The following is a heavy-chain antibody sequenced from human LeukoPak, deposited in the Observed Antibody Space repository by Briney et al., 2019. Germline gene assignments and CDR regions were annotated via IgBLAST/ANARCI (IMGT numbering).Heavy chain of an antibody. CDR2: ITNDGSST. Sequence: GGSLRLSCAASGLTFSSHWMHWVRQAPGKGLVWVSRITNDGSSTTYADSVKGRFTISRDNAKNMLYLQVNSLRAEDTAVYYCSMDLSGAHDYWGQGSVVTVSS. V-gene: IGHV3-74*01. D-gene: IGHD2-2*03. CDR1: GLTFSSHW. J-gene: IGHJ4*02. CDR3: SMDLSGAHDY.